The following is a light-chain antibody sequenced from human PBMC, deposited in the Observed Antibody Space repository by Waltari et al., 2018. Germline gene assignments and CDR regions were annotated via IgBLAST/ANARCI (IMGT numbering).Light chain of an antibody. CDR1: QGISNW. Sequence: DIQMIQSPSSLSASVRDRVTITCRASQGISNWLAWYQQKPGKAPNLLIYRASNLETGVPSRFSGSGSGTDFTLTISSLQPEDFATYYCQQHDNSPFTFGPGTKLDIK. CDR2: RAS. J-gene: IGKJ3*01. V-gene: IGKV1-33*01. CDR3: QQHDNSPFT.